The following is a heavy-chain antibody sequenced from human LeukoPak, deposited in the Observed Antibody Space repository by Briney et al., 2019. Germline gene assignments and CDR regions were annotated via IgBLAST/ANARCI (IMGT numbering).Heavy chain of an antibody. D-gene: IGHD3-3*01. J-gene: IGHJ6*03. Sequence: GSSVKVSCKASGGTFSSYAISWVRQAPGQGLEWMGEIIPIFGTANYAQKFQGRVTITADESTSTAYMELSSLRSEDTAVYYCARDRVRTIFGVVTDYYYYMDVWGKGTTVTVSS. CDR3: ARDRVRTIFGVVTDYYYYMDV. V-gene: IGHV1-69*01. CDR2: IIPIFGTA. CDR1: GGTFSSYA.